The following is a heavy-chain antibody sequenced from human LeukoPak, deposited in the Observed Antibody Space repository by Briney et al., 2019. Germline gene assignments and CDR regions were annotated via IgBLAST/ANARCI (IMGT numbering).Heavy chain of an antibody. V-gene: IGHV3-23*01. J-gene: IGHJ5*02. CDR2: ISGSGGST. CDR3: AKEAPYSSSWYRTGFDP. D-gene: IGHD6-13*01. Sequence: GGSLRLSCAASGFTFSSYAMSWVRQAPGKGLEWVSAISGSGGSTYYADSVKGRFTISRDNSKNTLYLQMNSLRAEDTAVYYCAKEAPYSSSWYRTGFDPWGQGTLVTVSS. CDR1: GFTFSSYA.